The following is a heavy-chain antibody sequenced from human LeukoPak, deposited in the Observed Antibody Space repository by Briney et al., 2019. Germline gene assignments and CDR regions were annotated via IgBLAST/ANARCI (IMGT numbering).Heavy chain of an antibody. J-gene: IGHJ5*02. Sequence: SETLSLTCTVSGGSISSSSYYWGWLRQPPGKGLEWIASTYYGGTTHHNPSLKSRVTISVDTSKSQFSLRLSSVTAADTAVYYCARHPLKPYVSDWFDPWGQGTLVTVSS. V-gene: IGHV4-39*01. CDR1: GGSISSSSYY. CDR3: ARHPLKPYVSDWFDP. CDR2: TYYGGTT. D-gene: IGHD3-10*02.